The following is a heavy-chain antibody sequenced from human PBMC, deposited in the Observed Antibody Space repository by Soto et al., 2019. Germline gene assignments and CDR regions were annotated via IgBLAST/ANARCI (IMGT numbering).Heavy chain of an antibody. CDR1: GYRFTEFG. D-gene: IGHD3-16*01. CDR2: SRAVNSHT. CDR3: ARAADRFGFDWGSNDALDI. J-gene: IGHJ3*02. V-gene: IGHV1-18*01. Sequence: QVQLLQSGPEVKKPGASVKVSCRAFGYRFTEFGISWVRQAPGQGLEWVGWSRAVNSHTNYAKSLQGRVNVTTDTGSNTVNMELTSLTSADTAVCDCARAADRFGFDWGSNDALDIWGQGTLVFVSS.